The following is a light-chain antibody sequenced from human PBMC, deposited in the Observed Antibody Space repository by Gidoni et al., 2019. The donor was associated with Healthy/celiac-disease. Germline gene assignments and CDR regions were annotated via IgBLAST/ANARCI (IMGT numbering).Light chain of an antibody. CDR3: QQRRNWPPT. CDR2: DAS. CDR1: QSVTSY. V-gene: IGKV3-11*01. Sequence: ELVLTQSPATLSLSPGESATLSCRASQSVTSYLAWYQQKPGQAPRLLIYDASNRATGIPARFSGSGSGTDFTLTISSLEPEDFAVYYCQQRRNWPPTFGQGTKVEIK. J-gene: IGKJ1*01.